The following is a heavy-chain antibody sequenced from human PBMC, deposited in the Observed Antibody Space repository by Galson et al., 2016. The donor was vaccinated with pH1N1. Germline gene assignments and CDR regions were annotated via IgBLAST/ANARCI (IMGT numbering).Heavy chain of an antibody. CDR1: GYIFTSYY. V-gene: IGHV1-46*01. J-gene: IGHJ4*02. CDR3: ARDLARQHDS. Sequence: SVKVSCKASGYIFTSYYIHWVRQAPGQGLEWLGVFDPRGGRTYAQKFHGRVTMTSDTSTNTVSLELSSLKSDDTAVYFCARDLARQHDSWGQGTLVTVSS. CDR2: FDPRGGR.